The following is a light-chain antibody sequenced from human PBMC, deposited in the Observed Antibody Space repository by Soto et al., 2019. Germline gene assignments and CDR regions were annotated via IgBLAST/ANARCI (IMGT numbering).Light chain of an antibody. V-gene: IGKV3-20*01. J-gene: IGKJ1*01. CDR3: QQYDSSPWT. CDR2: GAS. CDR1: QSVRSGF. Sequence: EIVLTQSPGTLSLSPGERATLSCRASQSVRSGFLAWYQQKPGQAPRLLIYGASSRATGIPDRFSDSGSGTDFTLTISRLEPEDFAVYYCQQYDSSPWTFGQGTKVEIK.